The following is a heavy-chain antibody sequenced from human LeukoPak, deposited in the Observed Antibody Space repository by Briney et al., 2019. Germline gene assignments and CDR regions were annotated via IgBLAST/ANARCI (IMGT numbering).Heavy chain of an antibody. J-gene: IGHJ5*02. CDR3: ARYRGKTTVSSLDWFDP. V-gene: IGHV4-59*01. CDR2: IYYSGST. Sequence: SETLSLTCTASGVSISRYYWSWIRQPPGKGLEWIGYIYYSGSTKYNPSLKGRVTISVDTSKNQFSLKLSSVTAADTAVYYWARYRGKTTVSSLDWFDPWGQGTLVTVSS. CDR1: GVSISRYY. D-gene: IGHD4-11*01.